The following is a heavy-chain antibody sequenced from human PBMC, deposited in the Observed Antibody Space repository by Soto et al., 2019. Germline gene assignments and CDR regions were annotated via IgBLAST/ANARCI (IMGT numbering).Heavy chain of an antibody. CDR3: VGDGTTTLRDWFDP. CDR2: IYATGTT. J-gene: IGHJ5*02. Sequence: QVQLQESGPGLVKPSETLSLTCTVSGASIRGFYWSWIRKSAGKGLEWIGRIYATGTTDYNPSPKSRVMMSIDTSKKQFSLKSRSVTAADTAVYYCVGDGTTTLRDWFDPWGQGISVTVSS. CDR1: GASIRGFY. V-gene: IGHV4-4*07. D-gene: IGHD1-1*01.